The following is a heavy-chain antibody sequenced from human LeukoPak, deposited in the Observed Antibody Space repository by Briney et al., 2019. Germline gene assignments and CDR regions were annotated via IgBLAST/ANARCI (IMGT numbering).Heavy chain of an antibody. D-gene: IGHD2-15*01. J-gene: IGHJ3*02. Sequence: GASVKVSCKASGYTFTSYGISWVRQAPGQGLEWMGWISAYNGNTNYAQKLQGRVTMTTDTSTSTAYVELRSPRSDDTAVYYCARAVGWPHDAFDIWGQGTMVTVSS. V-gene: IGHV1-18*01. CDR2: ISAYNGNT. CDR3: ARAVGWPHDAFDI. CDR1: GYTFTSYG.